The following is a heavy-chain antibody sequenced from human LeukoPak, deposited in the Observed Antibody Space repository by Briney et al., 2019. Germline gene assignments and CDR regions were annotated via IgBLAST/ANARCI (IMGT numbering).Heavy chain of an antibody. Sequence: GGSLRLSCEVSRFTFKSYSMHWVRQAPGKGLEWVAVISFDGSNKYYADSVKGRFTISRDNSKNTLFLQMDSLRSEDTALYYCARGAYYSRSGTPGGYWGQGTLVTVSS. J-gene: IGHJ4*02. D-gene: IGHD3-10*01. V-gene: IGHV3-30*04. CDR3: ARGAYYSRSGTPGGY. CDR2: ISFDGSNK. CDR1: RFTFKSYS.